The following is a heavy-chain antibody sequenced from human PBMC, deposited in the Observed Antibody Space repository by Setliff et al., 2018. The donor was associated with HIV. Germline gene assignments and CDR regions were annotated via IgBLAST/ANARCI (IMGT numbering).Heavy chain of an antibody. D-gene: IGHD2-8*01. CDR3: AAQGVL. J-gene: IGHJ1*01. CDR2: ISSSRSTI. Sequence: GGSLRLSCAASGFTFSTYWMNWVRQAPGKGLEWVSYISSSRSTIYYADSVKGRFTISRDNAKNSVYLQMNSLRAEDTAVYYCAAQGVLWGQGTLVTVSS. V-gene: IGHV3-48*01. CDR1: GFTFSTYW.